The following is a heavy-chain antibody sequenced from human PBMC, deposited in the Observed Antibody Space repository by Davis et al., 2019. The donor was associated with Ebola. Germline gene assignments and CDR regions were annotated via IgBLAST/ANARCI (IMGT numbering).Heavy chain of an antibody. D-gene: IGHD6-13*01. CDR3: ARGKGEQLVRY. J-gene: IGHJ4*02. CDR2: IWYDGSNK. V-gene: IGHV3-33*08. Sequence: GESLKISCAASGFTFSSYAMHWVRQAPGKGLEWVAVIWYDGSNKYYADSVKGRFTISRDNSKNTLYLQMNSLRAEDTAVYYCARGKGEQLVRYWGQGTLVTVSS. CDR1: GFTFSSYA.